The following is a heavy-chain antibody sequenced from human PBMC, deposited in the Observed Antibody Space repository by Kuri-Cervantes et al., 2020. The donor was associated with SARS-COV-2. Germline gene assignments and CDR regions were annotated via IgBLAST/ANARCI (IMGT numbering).Heavy chain of an antibody. CDR1: GFTFSSYG. V-gene: IGHV3-30*03. CDR3: ARENSSERDFDY. Sequence: LSLTCAASGFTFSSYGMHWVRQAPGKGLEGVAVISYDGSNKYYADSVKGRFTISRDNSKNTLYLQMNSLRAEDTAVYYCARENSSERDFDYWGQGTLVTVSS. CDR2: ISYDGSNK. D-gene: IGHD3-22*01. J-gene: IGHJ4*02.